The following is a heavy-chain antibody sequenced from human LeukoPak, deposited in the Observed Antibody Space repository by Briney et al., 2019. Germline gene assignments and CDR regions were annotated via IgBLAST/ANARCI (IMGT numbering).Heavy chain of an antibody. V-gene: IGHV3-48*01. D-gene: IGHD3-3*01. CDR3: ARGPGPDFWSGPPPPNSETYYYYYMDV. CDR2: ISSSSSTI. J-gene: IGHJ6*03. CDR1: GFTFTNDF. Sequence: GGSLRLSCAASGFTFTNDFMTWVRQAPGKGLEWVSYISSSSSTIYYADSVKGRFTISRDNAKNSLYLQMNSLRAEDTAVYYCARGPGPDFWSGPPPPNSETYYYYYMDVWGKGTTVTVSS.